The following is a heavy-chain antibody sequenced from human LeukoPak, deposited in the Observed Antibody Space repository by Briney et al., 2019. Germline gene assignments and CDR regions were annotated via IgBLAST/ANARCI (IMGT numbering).Heavy chain of an antibody. J-gene: IGHJ4*02. Sequence: PSVKVSCKASGFTFTNYYMHWVRQAPGQGLEWKGLISPTGSSTNYAQKFRGRVTMARDTSTTTVYMELSSLRSEDTAVYYCAREESGGYFDYWGQGTLVTVSS. V-gene: IGHV1-46*01. CDR2: ISPTGSST. D-gene: IGHD2-8*02. CDR1: GFTFTNYY. CDR3: AREESGGYFDY.